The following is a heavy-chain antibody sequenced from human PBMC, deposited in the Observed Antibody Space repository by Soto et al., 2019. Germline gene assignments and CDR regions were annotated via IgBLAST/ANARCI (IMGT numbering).Heavy chain of an antibody. CDR1: GYMFTNYY. V-gene: IGHV1-46*01. D-gene: IGHD6-19*01. J-gene: IGHJ4*02. CDR2: INPSFGST. CDR3: ATEIGVAVYEY. Sequence: ASVKVSCKASGYMFTNYYMRWVRQAPGQGLEWVGIINPSFGSTVYAQKLQGRVTMAMDTSTRTVCMELRSRRSEGTAVYYCATEIGVAVYEYWGQGTLVTVSX.